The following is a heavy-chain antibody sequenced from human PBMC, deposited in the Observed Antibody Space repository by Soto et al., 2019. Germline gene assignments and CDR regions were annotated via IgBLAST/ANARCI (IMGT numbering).Heavy chain of an antibody. CDR3: TKAAGSSSWYQFDY. CDR2: ISGSGGST. CDR1: GITFSSYA. D-gene: IGHD6-13*01. V-gene: IGHV3-23*01. J-gene: IGHJ4*02. Sequence: GGSLRLSCAASGITFSSYAMSWVRQAPGKGLEWVSAISGSGGSTYYADSVKGRFTISRDNSKNTLYLQMNSLRVEDTAVYYCTKAAGSSSWYQFDYWGQGALVNV.